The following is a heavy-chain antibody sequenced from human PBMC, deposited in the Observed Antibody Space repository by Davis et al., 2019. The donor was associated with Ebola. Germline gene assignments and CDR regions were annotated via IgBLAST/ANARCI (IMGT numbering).Heavy chain of an antibody. CDR2: ISYAGENK. CDR1: GFNFRKYA. D-gene: IGHD2-21*01. Sequence: PGGSLRLSCAASGFNFRKYAMHWVRQAPGKGLEWVAVISYAGENKYYGDSVNGRFTISRDDAKDTLFLQMTSLGVEDTAVYYCTREIVATMTGSFDLWGQGTVVTVSS. J-gene: IGHJ3*01. CDR3: TREIVATMTGSFDL. V-gene: IGHV3-30*04.